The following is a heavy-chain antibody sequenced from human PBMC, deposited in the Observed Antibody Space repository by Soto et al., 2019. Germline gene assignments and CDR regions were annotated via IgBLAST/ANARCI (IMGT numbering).Heavy chain of an antibody. CDR3: ARDLAWKRGKVGRYYYGIDV. D-gene: IGHD1-1*01. CDR1: GFIFSDYY. Sequence: QVLLVESGGGLVKAGGSLRLSCAASGFIFSDYYMSWVRQTPGKGLEWISYISTSSTYTNYAGSVKCRFTISKDNTNNSLDLQMDSLRVEDTAVYYCARDLAWKRGKVGRYYYGIDVWAQGTTVTVSS. V-gene: IGHV3-11*06. CDR2: ISTSSTYT. J-gene: IGHJ6*02.